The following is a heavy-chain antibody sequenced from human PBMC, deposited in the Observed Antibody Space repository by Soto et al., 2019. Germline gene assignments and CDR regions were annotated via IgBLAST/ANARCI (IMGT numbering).Heavy chain of an antibody. D-gene: IGHD3-22*01. Sequence: GGSLRLSCAASGFTFSSYSMNWVRQAPGKGLEWVSYISSSSSTIYYADSVKGRFTISRDNAKNSLYLQMNSLRDEDTAVYYCARDLHYYDSSGYYPNYYFDDWGQGTLVTVSS. CDR3: ARDLHYYDSSGYYPNYYFDD. CDR2: ISSSSSTI. V-gene: IGHV3-48*02. J-gene: IGHJ4*02. CDR1: GFTFSSYS.